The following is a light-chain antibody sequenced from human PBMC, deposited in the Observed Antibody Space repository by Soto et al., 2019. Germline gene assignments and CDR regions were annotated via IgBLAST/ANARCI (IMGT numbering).Light chain of an antibody. V-gene: IGKV1-5*03. CDR1: QSISTW. CDR2: EAS. Sequence: GDRVTITCRASQSISTWLAWYQQRPGKAPKLLIHEASSLESGVPSRFSGSGSETEFTLTISSLQPDDFATYYCQQYNSYPLTFGGGTKVEIK. J-gene: IGKJ4*01. CDR3: QQYNSYPLT.